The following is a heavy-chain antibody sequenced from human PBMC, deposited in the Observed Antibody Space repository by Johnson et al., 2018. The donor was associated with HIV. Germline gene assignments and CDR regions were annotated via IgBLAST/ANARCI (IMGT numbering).Heavy chain of an antibody. CDR2: IRHDGNNK. V-gene: IGHV3-30*02. CDR1: AFTLTNYA. J-gene: IGHJ3*02. Sequence: QVHLVESGGGVVQPGGSLRLSCAASAFTLTNYAIHWVRQAPGKGLEWVAFIRHDGNNKYYADSVTGRFTISRDNSKNTLYLQMGSLRAEDMAVYYCARGGLEMATFTDAFDIWGQGTMVTVSS. CDR3: ARGGLEMATFTDAFDI. D-gene: IGHD5-24*01.